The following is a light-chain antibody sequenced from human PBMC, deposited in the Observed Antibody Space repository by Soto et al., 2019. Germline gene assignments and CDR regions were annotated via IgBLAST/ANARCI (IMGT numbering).Light chain of an antibody. J-gene: IGLJ2*01. CDR3: NSYTGRDNAVV. CDR2: TNR. CDR1: SSNIGAGYH. Sequence: QSVLTQPPSVSGAPGQRVTMSCTGSSSNIGAGYHVHWYQQLPGTAPKLLIYTNRYRPSGVPDRFSGSRSGTSASLAITGLQAEDEADYYCNSYTGRDNAVVFGGGTKVTVL. V-gene: IGLV1-40*01.